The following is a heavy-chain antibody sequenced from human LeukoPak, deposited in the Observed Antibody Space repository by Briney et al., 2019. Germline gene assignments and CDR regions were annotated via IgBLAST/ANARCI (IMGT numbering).Heavy chain of an antibody. CDR2: ISSSSSYI. CDR3: ARDSGSSWSPAAAFDI. Sequence: GGSLRLSCAASGFTFSSYSMNWVRQAPGKGLEWVSSISSSSSYIYYADSVKGRFTISRDNAKNSLYLQMNSLRAEDTAVYYCARDSGSSWSPAAAFDIWGQGTMVTVSS. J-gene: IGHJ3*02. CDR1: GFTFSSYS. D-gene: IGHD6-13*01. V-gene: IGHV3-21*01.